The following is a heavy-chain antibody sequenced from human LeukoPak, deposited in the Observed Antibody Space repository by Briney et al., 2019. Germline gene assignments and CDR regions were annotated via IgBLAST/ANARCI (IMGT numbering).Heavy chain of an antibody. CDR2: ISGSGGST. CDR1: GFTFSSYA. J-gene: IGHJ4*02. CDR3: AKVSQTNTYGRYFFDY. V-gene: IGHV3-23*01. D-gene: IGHD5-18*01. Sequence: GGSLRLSCAASGFTFSSYAMTWVRQAPGKGLEWVSGISGSGGSTYYADSVKGRFSISRDNSKMLYLQMNRLRAEDTAVYYCAKVSQTNTYGRYFFDYWGQGTLVTVSS.